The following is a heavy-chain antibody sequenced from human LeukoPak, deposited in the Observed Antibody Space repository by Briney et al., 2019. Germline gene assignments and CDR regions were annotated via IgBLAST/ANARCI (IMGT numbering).Heavy chain of an antibody. Sequence: GGSLRLSCAASGFTFSSYAMHWVRQAPGKGLEWVAVISYDGSNKYYADSVKGRFTISRDNSKNTLYLQMNSLRAEDTAVYYCARDQSWELLRSSWGGDYWGQGTLVTVSS. D-gene: IGHD1-26*01. J-gene: IGHJ4*02. CDR3: ARDQSWELLRSSWGGDY. CDR1: GFTFSSYA. CDR2: ISYDGSNK. V-gene: IGHV3-30-3*01.